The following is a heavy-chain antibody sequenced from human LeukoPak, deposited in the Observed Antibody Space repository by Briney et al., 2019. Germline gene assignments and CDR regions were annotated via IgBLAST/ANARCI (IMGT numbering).Heavy chain of an antibody. CDR1: GFTFSSYG. J-gene: IGHJ6*02. V-gene: IGHV3-30*18. D-gene: IGHD3-10*01. CDR3: AKDLRHVLLWFGEPPYGMDV. Sequence: GGSLRLSCAASGFTFSSYGMHWVRQAPGKGLERVSVISYDGSNKYYADSVKGRFTISRDNSKNTLYLQMNSLRAEDTAVYYCAKDLRHVLLWFGEPPYGMDVWGQGTTVTVSS. CDR2: ISYDGSNK.